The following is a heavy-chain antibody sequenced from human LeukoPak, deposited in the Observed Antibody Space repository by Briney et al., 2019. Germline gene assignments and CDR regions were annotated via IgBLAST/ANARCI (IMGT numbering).Heavy chain of an antibody. V-gene: IGHV1-24*01. CDR3: ASSYSGGDCYFSPVVH. D-gene: IGHD2-21*02. CDR2: FDPEDGET. Sequence: ASVKVSCKVSGYTLTELSMHWVRQAPGKGLEWMGGFDPEDGETIYAQKFQGRVTMTEDTSTDTAYMELSSLRSEDTAVYYCASSYSGGDCYFSPVVHRGQGTLVTVSS. J-gene: IGHJ4*02. CDR1: GYTLTELS.